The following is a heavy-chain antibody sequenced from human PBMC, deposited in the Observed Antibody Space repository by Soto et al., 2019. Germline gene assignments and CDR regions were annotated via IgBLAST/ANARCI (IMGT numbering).Heavy chain of an antibody. CDR2: INHSGST. D-gene: IGHD2-15*01. V-gene: IGHV4-34*01. CDR1: GGSFSGYY. CDR3: ARLKYCSGGSCYRSYYYYGMDV. Sequence: PSETLSLTCAVYGGSFSGYYWSWIRQPPGKGLEWIGEINHSGSTNYNPSLKSRVTISVDTSKNQFSLKLSSVTAADTAVYYCARLKYCSGGSCYRSYYYYGMDVWGQGTTVTVS. J-gene: IGHJ6*02.